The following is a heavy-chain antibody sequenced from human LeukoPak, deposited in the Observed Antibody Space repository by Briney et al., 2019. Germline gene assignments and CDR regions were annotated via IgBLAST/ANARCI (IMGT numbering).Heavy chain of an antibody. J-gene: IGHJ4*02. V-gene: IGHV3-30-3*01. CDR3: ARGGGDYCFDY. D-gene: IGHD2-21*02. CDR2: ISYDGSNK. Sequence: PGGSLRLSCAASGFTFSSYAMHWVRQAPGKGLEWVAVISYDGSNKYYADSVKGRFTISRDNSKNTLYLQMNSLGAEDTAVYFCARGGGDYCFDYWGQGALVTVSS. CDR1: GFTFSSYA.